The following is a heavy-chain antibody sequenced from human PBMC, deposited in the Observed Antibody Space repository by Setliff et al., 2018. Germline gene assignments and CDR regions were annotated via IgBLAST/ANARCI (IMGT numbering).Heavy chain of an antibody. CDR3: ARVGFRGVMSAYFDF. J-gene: IGHJ4*02. Sequence: SVKVSCKVSGGAFTSHGVSWVRQAPGQGLEWMGGIIPLSDITSYAQTLQGRVTITADKSTNTVNMELSSLRSEDTAVYYRARVGFRGVMSAYFDFWGQGTLVTVSS. D-gene: IGHD3-10*01. CDR2: IIPLSDIT. CDR1: GGAFTSHG. V-gene: IGHV1-69*10.